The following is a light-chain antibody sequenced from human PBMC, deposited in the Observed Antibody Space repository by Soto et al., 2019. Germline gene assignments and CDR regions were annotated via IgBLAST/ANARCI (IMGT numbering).Light chain of an antibody. CDR3: SSYSGSSNWV. V-gene: IGLV2-8*01. J-gene: IGLJ3*02. CDR1: SSDVGGYNY. CDR2: EVS. Sequence: QSALTQPPSASGSPGQSVAISCTGTSSDVGGYNYVSWYQHHPGKAPKLLIYEVSSRPSGVSDRFSGSKSGNTGSLTVSGLQAEDEDEYYCSSYSGSSNWVFGGGTKLTVL.